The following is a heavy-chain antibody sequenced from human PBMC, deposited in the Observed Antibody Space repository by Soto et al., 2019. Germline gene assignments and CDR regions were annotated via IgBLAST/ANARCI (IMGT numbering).Heavy chain of an antibody. Sequence: EVQLVESGGGLVQPGGSLRLSCAASGFTVSSNYMSWVRQAPGKGLEWVSVIYSGGSTYYADSVKGRFTISRHNSKNTLYLQMNSLRAEDTAVYYCARVQGKYDILTGYYPPYYFDYWCQGTLVTVSS. CDR1: GFTVSSNY. CDR2: IYSGGST. J-gene: IGHJ4*02. CDR3: ARVQGKYDILTGYYPPYYFDY. D-gene: IGHD3-9*01. V-gene: IGHV3-53*04.